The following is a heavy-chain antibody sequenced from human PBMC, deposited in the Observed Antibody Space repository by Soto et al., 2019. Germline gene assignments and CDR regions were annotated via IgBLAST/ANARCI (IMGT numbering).Heavy chain of an antibody. CDR1: GFTFSSYG. CDR3: AKESPTVTLYYYYMDV. D-gene: IGHD4-17*01. CDR2: ISYDGSNK. V-gene: IGHV3-30*18. Sequence: GGSLRLSCAASGFTFSSYGMHWVRQAPGKGLEWVAVISYDGSNKYYADSVKGRFTISRDNSKNTLYLQMNSLRAEDTAVYYCAKESPTVTLYYYYMDVWGKGTTVTVSS. J-gene: IGHJ6*03.